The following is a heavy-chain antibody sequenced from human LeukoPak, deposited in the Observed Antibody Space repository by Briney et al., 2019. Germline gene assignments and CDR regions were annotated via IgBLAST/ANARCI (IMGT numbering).Heavy chain of an antibody. CDR3: ARSEEGYYYYGMEV. CDR1: GGSITCGDYY. CDR2: IYYSGSA. D-gene: IGHD1-14*01. J-gene: IGHJ6*02. Sequence: PSETLSLTCTVSGGSITCGDYYWSWIRQPPGKGLEWIGYIYYSGSAYYNPSLKSRVTISVDMSNNQFSLKLSSLTAADTGVYYCARSEEGYYYYGMEVWGQGTTVTVSS. V-gene: IGHV4-30-4*01.